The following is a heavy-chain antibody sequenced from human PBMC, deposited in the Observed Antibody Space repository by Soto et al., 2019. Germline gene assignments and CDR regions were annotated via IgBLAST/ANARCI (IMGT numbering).Heavy chain of an antibody. V-gene: IGHV1-69*06. D-gene: IGHD3-3*01. CDR1: GGTFSSYT. CDR2: IIPIFGTA. CDR3: ARDLWSGYYPNDYYYYYGMDV. Sequence: SVKVSCKASGGTFSSYTISWVRQAPGEGLEWMGGIIPIFGTANYAQKFQGRVTITADKSTSTAYMELSSLRSEDTAVYYCARDLWSGYYPNDYYYYYGMDVWGQGTTVTVSS. J-gene: IGHJ6*02.